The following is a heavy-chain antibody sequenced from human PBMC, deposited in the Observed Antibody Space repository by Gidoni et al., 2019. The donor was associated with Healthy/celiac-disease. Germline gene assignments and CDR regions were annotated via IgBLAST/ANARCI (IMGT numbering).Heavy chain of an antibody. CDR3: TLYCSGGSCYSYYGMDV. Sequence: EVQLVESGGGLVQPGRSLRLSCTASGFTFGDYAMSWVRQAPGKGLEWVGFIRSKAYGGTTEYAASVKGRFTISRDDSKSIAYLQMNSLKTEDTAVYYCTLYCSGGSCYSYYGMDVWGQGTTVTVSS. J-gene: IGHJ6*02. D-gene: IGHD2-15*01. CDR1: GFTFGDYA. V-gene: IGHV3-49*04. CDR2: IRSKAYGGTT.